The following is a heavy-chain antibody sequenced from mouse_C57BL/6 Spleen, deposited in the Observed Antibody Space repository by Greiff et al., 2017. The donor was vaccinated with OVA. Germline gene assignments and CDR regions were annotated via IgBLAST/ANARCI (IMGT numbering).Heavy chain of an antibody. Sequence: VQLQQPGAELVKPGASVKMSCKASGYTFTSYWITWVKQRPGQGLEWIGDIYPGSGSTNYNEKFKSKATLTVDTTSSTAYMQLSSLTSEDSAVYYCARGTTVVAGDYWGQGTTLTVSS. CDR2: IYPGSGST. J-gene: IGHJ2*01. CDR1: GYTFTSYW. CDR3: ARGTTVVAGDY. V-gene: IGHV1-55*01. D-gene: IGHD1-1*01.